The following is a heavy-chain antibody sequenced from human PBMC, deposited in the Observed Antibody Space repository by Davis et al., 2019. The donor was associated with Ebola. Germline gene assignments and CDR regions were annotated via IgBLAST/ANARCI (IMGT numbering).Heavy chain of an antibody. CDR3: ARYTWNNRVFDP. D-gene: IGHD1/OR15-1a*01. CDR1: GDSVSSNSGA. Sequence: PSQTLSLTCAISGDSVSSNSGAWNWIRQSPSRGLEWLGRTYYNSKWYNDYAASVKSRITINPDTSKNQFSLQLNSVTREDTAVYYCARYTWNNRVFDPWGQGTLVTVSS. CDR2: TYYNSKWYN. J-gene: IGHJ5*02. V-gene: IGHV6-1*01.